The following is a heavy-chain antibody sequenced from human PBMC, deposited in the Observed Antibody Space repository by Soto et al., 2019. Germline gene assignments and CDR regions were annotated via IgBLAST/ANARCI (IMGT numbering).Heavy chain of an antibody. V-gene: IGHV1-69*13. CDR2: IIPIFGSA. J-gene: IGHJ6*02. D-gene: IGHD6-13*01. CDR3: AREGVSNSWYYYYGMDV. CDR1: GGTFSSYA. Sequence: GASVKVSCKASGGTFSSYAISWVRQAPGQGLEWMGGIIPIFGSANYAQKLQGRVTITADESTKTAYMELSSLRSEDTAVYYCAREGVSNSWYYYYGMDVWGQGTTVTVSS.